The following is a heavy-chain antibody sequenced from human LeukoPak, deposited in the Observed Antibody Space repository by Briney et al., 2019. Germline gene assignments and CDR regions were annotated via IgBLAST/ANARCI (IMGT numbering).Heavy chain of an antibody. D-gene: IGHD2-15*01. V-gene: IGHV3-11*04. CDR2: ISSSGSTI. CDR3: ASDAGYCSGGSCPP. J-gene: IGHJ5*02. CDR1: GFTFSDYY. Sequence: PGGSLRLSCAASGFTFSDYYMSWIRQAPGKGLEWVSYISSSGSTIYYADSVKGRFTISRDNAKNSLYLQMNSLGAEDTAVYYCASDAGYCSGGSCPPWGQGTLVTVSS.